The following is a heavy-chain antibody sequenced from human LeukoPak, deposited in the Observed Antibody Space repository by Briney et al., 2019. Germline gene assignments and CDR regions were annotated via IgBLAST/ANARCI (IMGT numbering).Heavy chain of an antibody. CDR1: GFTFSDYY. Sequence: PGGSLRLSCAASGFTFSDYYMSWIRQAPGKGLEWVSYISESGSSIYYAASVKGRFTISRDNVNHSLYLQMNSLRAEDRAVYYCARGKRRFDSWGQGTLVTVSS. CDR3: ARGKRRFDS. J-gene: IGHJ4*02. V-gene: IGHV3-11*01. CDR2: ISESGSSI.